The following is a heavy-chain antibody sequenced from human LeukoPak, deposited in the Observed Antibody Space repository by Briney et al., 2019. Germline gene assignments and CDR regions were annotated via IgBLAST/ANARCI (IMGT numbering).Heavy chain of an antibody. CDR3: TTRSGYVGDY. V-gene: IGHV3-15*01. CDR2: IKSKTDGGTT. D-gene: IGHD5-12*01. J-gene: IGHJ4*02. Sequence: PGGSLRLSCAASGFSFTSFDMGWVRQAPGKGLEWVGRIKSKTDGGTTDYAAPVKGRFTISRDDSKNTLYLQMNSLKTEDTAVYYCTTRSGYVGDYWGQGTLVTVSS. CDR1: GFSFTSFD.